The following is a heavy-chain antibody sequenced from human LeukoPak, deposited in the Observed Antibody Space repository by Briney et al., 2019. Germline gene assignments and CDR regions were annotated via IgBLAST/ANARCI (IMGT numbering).Heavy chain of an antibody. Sequence: GGSLRLSCTASGFTFGDYAMTWVRQAPGKGLEWVGFIRSQIYGGTPEYAASVKGRFTILRDDSEGVAYLEMNSLKTEDTAVYYCTRDLLSGSSDAFDIWGQGTMVTVSS. CDR1: GFTFGDYA. CDR2: IRSQIYGGTP. V-gene: IGHV3-49*04. D-gene: IGHD1-26*01. CDR3: TRDLLSGSSDAFDI. J-gene: IGHJ3*02.